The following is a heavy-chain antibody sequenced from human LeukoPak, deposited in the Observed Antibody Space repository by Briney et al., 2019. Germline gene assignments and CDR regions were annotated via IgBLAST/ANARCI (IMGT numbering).Heavy chain of an antibody. CDR3: ARGEYYFDY. J-gene: IGHJ4*02. CDR2: ISSSGRTI. V-gene: IGHV3-48*03. CDR1: GFTFNNYQ. Sequence: PGGSLRLSCAASGFTFNNYQMNWVRQAPGKGLECISYISSSGRTIYYADSLKGRFTVSRDNAKNSPYLRMNNLRAEDTAVYYCARGEYYFDYWGQGTLVTVSS.